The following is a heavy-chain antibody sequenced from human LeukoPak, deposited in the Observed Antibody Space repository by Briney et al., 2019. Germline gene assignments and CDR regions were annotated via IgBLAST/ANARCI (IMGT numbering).Heavy chain of an antibody. D-gene: IGHD6-13*01. Sequence: SETLSLTCTVSGDSISNYYWSWIRQPAGKGLEWIGRIYSSGSTNYNPSLKSRVTMSVDTSKNQFSLKLSSVTAADTAVYYCARGPSHSSSWFFDYWGQGTLVTVSS. CDR1: GDSISNYY. J-gene: IGHJ4*02. CDR3: ARGPSHSSSWFFDY. V-gene: IGHV4-4*07. CDR2: IYSSGST.